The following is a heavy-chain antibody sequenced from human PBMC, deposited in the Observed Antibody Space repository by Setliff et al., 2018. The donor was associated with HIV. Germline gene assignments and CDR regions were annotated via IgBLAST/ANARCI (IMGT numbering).Heavy chain of an antibody. Sequence: SVKVSCKASGYNFNNHGITWVRQAPGQGLEWVGGIIPDFGTANYAQKFQGRVTITADESTSTAYMQLTSLRSEDTAIFYCARAPSITAYRFDFWGQGTLVTVSS. CDR3: ARAPSITAYRFDF. J-gene: IGHJ4*02. D-gene: IGHD3-10*01. V-gene: IGHV1-69*13. CDR1: GYNFNNHG. CDR2: IIPDFGTA.